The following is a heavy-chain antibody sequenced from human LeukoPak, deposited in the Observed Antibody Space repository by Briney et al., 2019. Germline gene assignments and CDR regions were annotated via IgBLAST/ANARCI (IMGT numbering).Heavy chain of an antibody. CDR1: GYSISSGYC. CDR3: ARSPKRYCSGGSCYSIPYPFDP. Sequence: SETLSLTCVVSGYSISSGYCWGWIRQPPGKGVEWIGTICQGGDTFYNPSLKSRVTISVDTSKNQFSLKLSSVTAADTAVYYCARSPKRYCSGGSCYSIPYPFDPWGQGTLVTVSS. V-gene: IGHV4-38-2*01. J-gene: IGHJ5*02. CDR2: ICQGGDT. D-gene: IGHD2-15*01.